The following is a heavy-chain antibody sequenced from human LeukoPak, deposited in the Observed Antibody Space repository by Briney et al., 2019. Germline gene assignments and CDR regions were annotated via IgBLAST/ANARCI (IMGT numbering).Heavy chain of an antibody. CDR1: GGSISSSSYY. J-gene: IGHJ4*02. Sequence: SETLSLTCTVFGGSISSSSYYWGWIRQPPGKGLEWIGSIYYSGSTYYNPSLKSRVTISVDTSKNQFSLKLSSVTAADTAVYYCARDNTWELLGYFDYWGQGTLVTVSS. D-gene: IGHD1-26*01. CDR2: IYYSGST. CDR3: ARDNTWELLGYFDY. V-gene: IGHV4-39*07.